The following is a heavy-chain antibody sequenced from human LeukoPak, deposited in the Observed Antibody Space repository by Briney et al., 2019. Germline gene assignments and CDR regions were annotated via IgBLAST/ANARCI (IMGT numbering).Heavy chain of an antibody. CDR1: GFTFSSYW. V-gene: IGHV3-7*01. CDR2: IKEDGSEK. CDR3: ARDIGAFDI. D-gene: IGHD2-15*01. J-gene: IGHJ3*02. Sequence: GGSLRLSCAASGFTFSSYWMSWVRQAPGKGLEWVANIKEDGSEKKYVDSVKGRFTISRDNAKNLLYLQMNSLRAEDTAVYYCARDIGAFDIWGQGTMVTVSS.